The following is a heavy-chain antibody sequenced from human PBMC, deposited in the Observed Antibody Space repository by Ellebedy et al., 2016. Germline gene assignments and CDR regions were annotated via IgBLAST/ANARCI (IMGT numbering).Heavy chain of an antibody. D-gene: IGHD4-11*01. CDR1: GFSLSTSAVV. J-gene: IGHJ4*02. Sequence: SGPTLVKPTQTLTRTCTFSGFSLSTSAVVVGWVRQPPGKALEWLTFIYGNDDKRYSPSLLSRLTITKNTSKNQVVLTMTNMAPVDTGTYFCVHRTTVTSVDYWGQGTLVTVSS. CDR3: VHRTTVTSVDY. V-gene: IGHV2-5*01. CDR2: IYGNDDK.